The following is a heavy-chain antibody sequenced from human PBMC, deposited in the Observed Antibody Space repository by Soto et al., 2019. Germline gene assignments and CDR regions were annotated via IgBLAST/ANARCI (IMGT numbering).Heavy chain of an antibody. CDR3: ARVAEARITIFGVVIPRYYYYYGMDV. CDR2: IYYSGNT. V-gene: IGHV4-31*03. J-gene: IGHJ6*02. Sequence: PSETLSLTCTVSGGSTSRGGYYWTWIRQHPVRGLEWIAYIYYSGNTFYNPSLKSRLTISLDTPKNQFSLNLTSVTAADTAVYYCARVAEARITIFGVVIPRYYYYYGMDVWGQGTTVTVSS. CDR1: GGSTSRGGYY. D-gene: IGHD3-3*01.